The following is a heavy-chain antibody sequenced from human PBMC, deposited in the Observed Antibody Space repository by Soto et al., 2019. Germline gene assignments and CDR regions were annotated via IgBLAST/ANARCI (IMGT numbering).Heavy chain of an antibody. CDR3: AREKKERWLQRNWFDP. D-gene: IGHD5-12*01. J-gene: IGHJ5*02. CDR1: GFTFSSYA. CDR2: ISYDGSNK. V-gene: IGHV3-30-3*01. Sequence: QVQLVESGGGGVQPGRSLRLSCAASGFTFSSYAMHWVRQAPGKGLEWVAVISYDGSNKYYADSVKGRFTISRDNSKNTLYLQMNSLRAEDTAVYYCAREKKERWLQRNWFDPWGQGTLVTVSS.